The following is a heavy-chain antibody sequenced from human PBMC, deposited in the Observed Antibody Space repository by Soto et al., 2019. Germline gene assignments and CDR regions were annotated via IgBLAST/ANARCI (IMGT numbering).Heavy chain of an antibody. CDR3: ARDQVPAAGMVYYYYYGMDV. J-gene: IGHJ6*02. Sequence: EVQLVESGGGLVKPGGSLRLSCAASGFTFSSYSMNWVRQAPGKGLEWVSSISSSSSYIYYADSVKGRFTISRDNAKNSLYLQMNSLRAEDTAVYYCARDQVPAAGMVYYYYYGMDVWGQGTTVTVSS. CDR2: ISSSSSYI. CDR1: GFTFSSYS. V-gene: IGHV3-21*01. D-gene: IGHD2-2*01.